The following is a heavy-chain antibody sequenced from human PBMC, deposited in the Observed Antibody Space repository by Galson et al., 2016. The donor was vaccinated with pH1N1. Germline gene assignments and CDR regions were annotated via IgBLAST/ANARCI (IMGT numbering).Heavy chain of an antibody. Sequence: ETLSLTCTVSGGSISSYYWSWIRQPAGKGLEWIGRFYTTGSPSYNPSLKSRLTMSVDTSKSQFSLKLSSVTAADTAVYYCAREHNLVVPGEGWYYYYGMDVWGQGTTVTVSS. CDR2: FYTTGSP. D-gene: IGHD2-2*01. CDR1: GGSISSYY. CDR3: AREHNLVVPGEGWYYYYGMDV. J-gene: IGHJ6*02. V-gene: IGHV4-4*07.